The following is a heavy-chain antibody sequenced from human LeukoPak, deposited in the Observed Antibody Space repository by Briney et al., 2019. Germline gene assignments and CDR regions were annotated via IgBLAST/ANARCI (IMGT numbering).Heavy chain of an antibody. V-gene: IGHV4-39*01. J-gene: IGHJ4*02. Sequence: PSETLSLACTVSGGSISSSSYYWGWIRQPPGKGLEWIGSTYYSGSTYYNPSLKSRVTISVDTSKNQFSLKLSSVTAADTAVYYCARWDYYVSSGYLYYLDYWGQGTLVTVSS. CDR1: GGSISSSSYY. CDR2: TYYSGST. CDR3: ARWDYYVSSGYLYYLDY. D-gene: IGHD3-22*01.